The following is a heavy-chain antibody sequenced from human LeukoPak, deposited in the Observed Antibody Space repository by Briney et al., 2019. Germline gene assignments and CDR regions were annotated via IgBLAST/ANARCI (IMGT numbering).Heavy chain of an antibody. CDR3: ARSYSSSSNFDY. CDR2: TSAYTGNT. CDR1: GYPFTSYG. V-gene: IGHV1-18*01. D-gene: IGHD6-6*01. Sequence: ASVKVSCTASGYPFTSYGITWVRQAPGQGPEWMGWTSAYTGNTNYAQKFQGRVSMTTGTSTTTAYMELRSLRSDDTAVYYCARSYSSSSNFDYWGQGTLVTVSS. J-gene: IGHJ4*02.